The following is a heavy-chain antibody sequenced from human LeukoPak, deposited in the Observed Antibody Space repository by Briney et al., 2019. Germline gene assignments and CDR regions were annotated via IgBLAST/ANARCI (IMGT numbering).Heavy chain of an antibody. CDR1: GGSISSSGYY. V-gene: IGHV4-39*07. CDR3: ARETSMSSYYYGSGSSPVDWFDP. Sequence: SETLSLTCTVSGGSISSSGYYWGWIRQPPGKGLEWIGSMYYSGSTYYNPSLKSRVTISVYTSKNHFSLKLSSVTAADTAVYYCARETSMSSYYYGSGSSPVDWFDPWGQGTLVTVSS. D-gene: IGHD3-10*01. J-gene: IGHJ5*02. CDR2: MYYSGST.